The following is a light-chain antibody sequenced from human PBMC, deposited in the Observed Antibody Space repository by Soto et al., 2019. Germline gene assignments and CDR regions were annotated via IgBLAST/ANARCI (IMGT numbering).Light chain of an antibody. CDR1: QSINNW. V-gene: IGKV1-5*01. CDR3: QQYNRYSGM. CDR2: GAL. J-gene: IGKJ1*01. Sequence: DIPITQSPLTLSASIGDRVTTTCRARQSINNWLAWYQQKPGKPPKLILYGALSRDSGVPPRFSDSGSGTEFTLTISGLQPDDFATYYCQQYNRYSGMFGRGTKVEVK.